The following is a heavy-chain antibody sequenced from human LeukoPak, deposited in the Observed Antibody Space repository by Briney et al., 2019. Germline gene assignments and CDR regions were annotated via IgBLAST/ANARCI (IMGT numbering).Heavy chain of an antibody. CDR3: ARNLGGDDYYFYGMDV. Sequence: ASVKVSCKASGYTFTSYDINWVRQATGQGLEWMGWMNPNSGNTGYAQKFQGRVTMARNTSISTAYMELSSLRSEDTAVYYCARNLGGDDYYFYGMDVWGQGTSVTVSS. D-gene: IGHD2-21*02. V-gene: IGHV1-8*01. CDR1: GYTFTSYD. CDR2: MNPNSGNT. J-gene: IGHJ6*02.